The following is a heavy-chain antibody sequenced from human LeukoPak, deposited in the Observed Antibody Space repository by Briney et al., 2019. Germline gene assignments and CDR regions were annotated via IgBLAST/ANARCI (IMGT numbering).Heavy chain of an antibody. D-gene: IGHD3-16*01. V-gene: IGHV3-30*04. CDR1: GFTFSSYA. CDR3: ARDAEKEGGYYYYGMDV. CDR2: ISYDGSNK. Sequence: GGSLRLSCAASGFTFSSYAMHWVRQAPGKGLEWVAVISYDGSNKYYADSVKGRFTISRDNSKNTLYLQMNGLRAEDTAVYYCARDAEKEGGYYYYGMDVWGQGTTVTVSS. J-gene: IGHJ6*02.